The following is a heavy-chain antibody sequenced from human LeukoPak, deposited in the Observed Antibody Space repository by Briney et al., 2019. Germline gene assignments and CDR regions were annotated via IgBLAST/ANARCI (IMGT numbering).Heavy chain of an antibody. CDR1: GFTFSSYA. CDR2: ISYDGSNK. V-gene: IGHV3-30-3*01. CDR3: ARGLWFGELFGYFDY. J-gene: IGHJ4*02. Sequence: GGSLRLSCAASGFTFSSYAMHWVRQAPGKGLEWVAVISYDGSNKYYADSVEGRFTISRDNSKNTLYLQMNSLRAEDTAVYYCARGLWFGELFGYFDYWGQGTLVTVSS. D-gene: IGHD3-10*01.